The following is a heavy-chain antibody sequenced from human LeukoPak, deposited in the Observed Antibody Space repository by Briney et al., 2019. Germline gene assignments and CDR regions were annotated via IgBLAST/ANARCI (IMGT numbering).Heavy chain of an antibody. CDR2: ISGSGGST. D-gene: IGHD2-8*01. J-gene: IGHJ2*01. CDR1: GHTPSIYA. V-gene: IGHV3-23*01. Sequence: PGGSLRLSCADSGHTPSIYAMSGVRPAPGEGREWVSHISGSGGSTYYADSVKGRFTISRDNSKNTLYLQMNSLRAEDTAVYYCAKAAIILMVYVKYFDLWGRGTPVTVSS. CDR3: AKAAIILMVYVKYFDL.